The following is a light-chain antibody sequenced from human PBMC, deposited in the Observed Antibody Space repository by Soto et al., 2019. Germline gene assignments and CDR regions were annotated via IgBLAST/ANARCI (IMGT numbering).Light chain of an antibody. CDR2: EVS. Sequence: EIVLAQSPATLSLSPGERATLSCRASQTVSSSLAWYQQKPGQAPRLLIYEVSNRATGIPERFSGSGSGTEFTLTISSLQSEDFAVYYCQQYDYWPRTFGQGTKVDIK. CDR3: QQYDYWPRT. J-gene: IGKJ1*01. V-gene: IGKV3-11*01. CDR1: QTVSSS.